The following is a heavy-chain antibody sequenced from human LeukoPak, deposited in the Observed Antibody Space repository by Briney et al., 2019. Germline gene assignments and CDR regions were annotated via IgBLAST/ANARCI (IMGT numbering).Heavy chain of an antibody. CDR1: GFTFSSYA. J-gene: IGHJ4*02. CDR3: ARVGPSIAAAGNFNY. V-gene: IGHV3-30-3*01. D-gene: IGHD6-13*01. CDR2: ISYDGSNK. Sequence: GGSLRLSCAASGFTFSSYAMHWVRQAPGKGLEWVAVISYDGSNKYYADSVKGRFTISRDNAKNSLYLQMNSLRAEDTAVYYCARVGPSIAAAGNFNYWGQGTLVTVSS.